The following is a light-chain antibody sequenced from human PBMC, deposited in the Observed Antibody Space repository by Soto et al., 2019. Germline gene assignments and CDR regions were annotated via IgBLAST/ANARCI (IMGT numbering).Light chain of an antibody. J-gene: IGKJ5*01. V-gene: IGKV3-11*01. Sequence: EIVLTQSPATLSLSPGERATLSCRASRSVSSYLAWYQQKPGQAPRLLIYDASNRATGIPARFSGSGSGTDFTLTISSLEPEDFAVYYCQQRGNWPGITFGQGTRLEIK. CDR1: RSVSSY. CDR2: DAS. CDR3: QQRGNWPGIT.